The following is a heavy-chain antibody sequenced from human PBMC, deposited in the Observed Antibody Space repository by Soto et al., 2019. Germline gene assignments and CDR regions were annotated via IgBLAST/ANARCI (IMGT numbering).Heavy chain of an antibody. V-gene: IGHV3-30*18. CDR3: AKEGVEEWVRYHNYFDF. D-gene: IGHD5-12*01. CDR1: GFTFSSYG. Sequence: QVQLLESGGGVVQPGRSLRLSCAASGFTFSSYGMNWVRQAPGKGLEWVAAISYDGSNKYYADSVKGRFTISRDNSKNTLFLQMNSLRAEDTAVYYCAKEGVEEWVRYHNYFDFWGQGTMVTVSS. J-gene: IGHJ3*01. CDR2: ISYDGSNK.